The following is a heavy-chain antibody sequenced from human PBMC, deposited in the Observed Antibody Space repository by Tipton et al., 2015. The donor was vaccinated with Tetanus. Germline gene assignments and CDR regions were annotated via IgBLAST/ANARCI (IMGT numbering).Heavy chain of an antibody. V-gene: IGHV1-18*01. Sequence: QLVQSGAEVKKPGASMKVSCKAFGYIFTSYGISWVRQAPGQGLEWMGWISGNNGDTKYAQNLQGRVTMTTDTSTSTVYMDLRSLRSDDTAVYYCATDYFDTSGSPFDIWGQGTMVIVSS. CDR3: ATDYFDTSGSPFDI. CDR2: ISGNNGDT. CDR1: GYIFTSYG. D-gene: IGHD3-22*01. J-gene: IGHJ3*02.